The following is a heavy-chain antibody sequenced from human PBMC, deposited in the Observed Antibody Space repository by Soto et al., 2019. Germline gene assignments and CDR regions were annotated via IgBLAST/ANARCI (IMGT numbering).Heavy chain of an antibody. CDR3: ARDPNCGWGSFDY. J-gene: IGHJ4*02. V-gene: IGHV4-61*01. CDR1: GGSVSSGSYF. Sequence: PSETLSLTCTVSGGSVSSGSYFCSWIRQPPGKGLEWIGYAYYSGSAKYNPSLKSRVTTSVDTSNNQFSLKLTSVTAADTAVYYCARDPNCGWGSFDYWSQGILVTVSS. CDR2: AYYSGSA. D-gene: IGHD3-16*01.